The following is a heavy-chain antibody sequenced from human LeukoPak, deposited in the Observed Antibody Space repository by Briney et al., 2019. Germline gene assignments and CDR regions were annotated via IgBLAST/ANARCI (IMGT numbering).Heavy chain of an antibody. J-gene: IGHJ3*02. D-gene: IGHD1-20*01. CDR1: GFTFSSFN. V-gene: IGHV3-21*01. Sequence: GGSLRLSCAASGFTFSSFNMNWVRQAPGKAMEWVSSITSSGTHIFYADSVRGRFTISRDNAKNSLYLQMDSLGPDDTAVYYCARDEYNWNVDAFDIWGQGTVVTVSS. CDR2: ITSSGTHI. CDR3: ARDEYNWNVDAFDI.